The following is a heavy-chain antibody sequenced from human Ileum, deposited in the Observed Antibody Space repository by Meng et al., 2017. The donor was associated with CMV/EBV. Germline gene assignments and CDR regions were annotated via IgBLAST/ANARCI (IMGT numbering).Heavy chain of an antibody. J-gene: IGHJ4*02. CDR3: ARPYTGASTLPF. Sequence: GESLKISCAASGFTFRDYWVHWVRQSPGKGLVWVSRINNDGNTADYADSVKGRFTISRDNTKKTLFLQMNSLRAEDTAVYYYARPYTGASTLPFWGQGTLVTVSS. D-gene: IGHD1-26*01. CDR2: INNDGNTA. CDR1: GFTFRDYW. V-gene: IGHV3-74*01.